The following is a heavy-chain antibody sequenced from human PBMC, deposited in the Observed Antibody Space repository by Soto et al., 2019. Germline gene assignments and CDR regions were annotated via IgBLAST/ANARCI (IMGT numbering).Heavy chain of an antibody. J-gene: IGHJ4*02. CDR2: ISSSSSYT. Sequence: QVLLVESGGGLVKPGGSLRPSCAASGFTFSDYYMSWIRQAPGKGLECVSYISSSSSYTNYADSVKGRFTISRDNAKNSLYLQMNSLRAEDTAVYYCAGAWLRYPMDFDYWGQGTMVTVSS. CDR1: GFTFSDYY. V-gene: IGHV3-11*05. D-gene: IGHD5-12*01. CDR3: AGAWLRYPMDFDY.